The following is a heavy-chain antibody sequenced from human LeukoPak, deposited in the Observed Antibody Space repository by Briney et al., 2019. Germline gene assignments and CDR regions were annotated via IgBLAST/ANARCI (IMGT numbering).Heavy chain of an antibody. D-gene: IGHD7-27*01. Sequence: GGSLRLSCAASGFTVSSNYMNWVRQAPGKGLEWVSVTYSGGSTYYADSVKGRFTISRDNSKNTLYLQMNSLRAEDTAVYYCARDWGRVPDAFDIWGQGTMVTVSS. CDR2: TYSGGST. J-gene: IGHJ3*02. CDR3: ARDWGRVPDAFDI. CDR1: GFTVSSNY. V-gene: IGHV3-53*01.